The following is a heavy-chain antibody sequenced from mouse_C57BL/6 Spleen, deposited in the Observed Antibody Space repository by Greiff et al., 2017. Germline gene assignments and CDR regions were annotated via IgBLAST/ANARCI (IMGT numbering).Heavy chain of an antibody. V-gene: IGHV1-62-2*01. CDR3: ARHANYYGSSPAWFAY. J-gene: IGHJ3*01. Sequence: VQLQQSGAELVKPGASVKLSCKASGYTFTEYTIHWVKQRSGQGLEWIGWFYPGSGSIRYNEKFKDKATLTADKSSSTVYMELSRLTSEDSAVYFGARHANYYGSSPAWFAYWGQGTLVTVSA. CDR2: FYPGSGSI. CDR1: GYTFTEYT. D-gene: IGHD1-1*01.